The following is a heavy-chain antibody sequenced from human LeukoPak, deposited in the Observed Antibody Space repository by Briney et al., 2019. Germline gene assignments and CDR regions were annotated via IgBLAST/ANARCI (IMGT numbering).Heavy chain of an antibody. J-gene: IGHJ4*02. CDR2: ISSTSSAI. Sequence: PGGSLRLSCAASGFTFSSYTMNWVRQAPGKGLEWASYISSTSSAIYYADSVKGRFTISRDNAKNSLYLQMNSLRVEDTGVYYCAREPIVARPLDYWGQGTLVTVSS. CDR3: AREPIVARPLDY. D-gene: IGHD6-6*01. CDR1: GFTFSSYT. V-gene: IGHV3-48*01.